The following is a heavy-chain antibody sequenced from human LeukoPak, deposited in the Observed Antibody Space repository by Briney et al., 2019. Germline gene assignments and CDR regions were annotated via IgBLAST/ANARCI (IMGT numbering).Heavy chain of an antibody. CDR2: INSDGSST. J-gene: IGHJ5*02. Sequence: PGGSLRLSCAASGFTFSRYWMQWVRQAPGKGLVWVSHINSDGSSTTYADSVKGRFTTSRDNAKNTLYLQMNSLRAEDTAVYYCTRVGQYSNWFDPWGQGTLVTVSS. D-gene: IGHD4-11*01. V-gene: IGHV3-74*03. CDR3: TRVGQYSNWFDP. CDR1: GFTFSRYW.